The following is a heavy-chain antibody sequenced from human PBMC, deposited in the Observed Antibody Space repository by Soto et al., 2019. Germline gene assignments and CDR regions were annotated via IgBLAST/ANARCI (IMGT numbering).Heavy chain of an antibody. CDR3: AADKYSRIDY. CDR1: GGSISSGGYS. J-gene: IGHJ4*02. Sequence: SSETLSLTCAVSGGSISSGGYSWSWIRQPPGKGLEWIGYIYHSGSTYYNPSLKSRVTISVDRSKNQFSLKLSSVTAADTAVYYCAADKYSRIDYWGQGTLVTVSS. CDR2: IYHSGST. V-gene: IGHV4-30-2*01. D-gene: IGHD6-6*01.